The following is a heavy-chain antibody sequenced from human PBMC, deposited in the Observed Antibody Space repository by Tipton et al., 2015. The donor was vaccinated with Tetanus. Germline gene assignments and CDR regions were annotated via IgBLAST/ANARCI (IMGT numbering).Heavy chain of an antibody. V-gene: IGHV3-7*01. CDR3: ARLRVYCSTACYSREDY. D-gene: IGHD2/OR15-2a*01. J-gene: IGHJ4*02. CDR2: IKEDGSEM. CDR1: GFAFSDYY. Sequence: EASGFAFSDYYMAWIRQAPGKGLEWVANIKEDGSEMYYADSVKGRFTISRDNARNSLSVHMNSLTAEDTAVYYCARLRVYCSTACYSREDYWGQGTLVTVSS.